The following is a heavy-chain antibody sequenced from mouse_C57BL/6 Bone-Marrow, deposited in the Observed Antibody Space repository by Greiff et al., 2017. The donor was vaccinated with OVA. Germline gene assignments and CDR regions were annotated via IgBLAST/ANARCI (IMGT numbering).Heavy chain of an antibody. CDR2: ISSGGSYT. Sequence: EVLLVESGGDLVKPGGSLKLSCAASGFTFSSYGMSWVRQTPDKRLEWVATISSGGSYTYYPDSVKGRFTISRDNAKNTLYLQMSSLKSEDTAMYYCARHQMDYWGQGTSVTVSS. V-gene: IGHV5-6*01. CDR3: ARHQMDY. J-gene: IGHJ4*01. CDR1: GFTFSSYG.